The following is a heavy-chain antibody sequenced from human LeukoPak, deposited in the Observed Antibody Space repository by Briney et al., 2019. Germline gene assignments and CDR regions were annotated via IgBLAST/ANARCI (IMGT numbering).Heavy chain of an antibody. CDR2: ISSTGSTI. Sequence: PEGSLRLSCAAPGFTFSSYEMNWVRQAPGKGLEWVSYISSTGSTIYYADSVKGRFTISRDNAKNSLYLQMNSLRAEDTAVYYCARTAYSGYDFDYWGQGTLVTVSS. CDR1: GFTFSSYE. D-gene: IGHD5-12*01. J-gene: IGHJ4*02. CDR3: ARTAYSGYDFDY. V-gene: IGHV3-48*03.